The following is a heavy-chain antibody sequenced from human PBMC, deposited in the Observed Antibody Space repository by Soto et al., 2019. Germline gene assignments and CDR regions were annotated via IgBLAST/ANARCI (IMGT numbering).Heavy chain of an antibody. Sequence: GGSLRLSCAAPGSTFTRYSMNWVRQAPGKGLEWVSSISSTTNYIYYGDSMKGRFTISRDNAKNSLYLEMNSLRAEDTAVYYCARESEDLTSNFDYWGQGTLVTVSS. J-gene: IGHJ4*02. CDR1: GSTFTRYS. CDR3: ARESEDLTSNFDY. CDR2: ISSTTNYI. V-gene: IGHV3-21*06.